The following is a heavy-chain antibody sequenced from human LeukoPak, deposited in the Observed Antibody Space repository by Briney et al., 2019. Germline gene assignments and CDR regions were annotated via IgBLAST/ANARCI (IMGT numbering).Heavy chain of an antibody. CDR3: ARPGTKVNTYALGRRRTTNWFAP. Sequence: SETLSLTCTVSGDSISSGDYYWSWIRQPPGKGMEWVGYIYDSGSTYYNPSLKSRLTISLDTSKNQFSLKLSSMTAADTAVYYSARPGTKVNTYALGRRRTTNWFAPWGQGTLITVSS. D-gene: IGHD4-17*01. CDR1: GDSISSGDYY. V-gene: IGHV4-30-4*08. J-gene: IGHJ5*02. CDR2: IYDSGST.